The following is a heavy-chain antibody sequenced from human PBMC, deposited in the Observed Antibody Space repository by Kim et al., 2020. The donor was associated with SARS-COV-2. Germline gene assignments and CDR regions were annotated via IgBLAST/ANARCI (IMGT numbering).Heavy chain of an antibody. J-gene: IGHJ5*02. V-gene: IGHV1-69*13. CDR2: IIPIFGTA. CDR1: GGTFSSYA. Sequence: SVKVSCKASGGTFSSYAISWVRQAPGQGLEWMGGIIPIFGTANYAQKFQGRVTITADESTSTAYMELSSLRSEDTAVYYCASSFLGQQLAHPNWFDPWGQGTLVTVSS. CDR3: ASSFLGQQLAHPNWFDP. D-gene: IGHD6-13*01.